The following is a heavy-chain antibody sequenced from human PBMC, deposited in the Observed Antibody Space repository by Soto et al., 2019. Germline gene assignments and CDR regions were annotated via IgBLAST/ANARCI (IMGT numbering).Heavy chain of an antibody. CDR3: LKDAPIDSIDD. CDR2: VSPTGDTV. Sequence: VQVVASGGGLVQPGRSLRLSCAVSGFRFEQYVMHWVRQAPGKGLGCVSTVSPTGDTVAYADSVEARFTVSTDNAKNSLYLQTNSLKGYDTASYYCLKDAPIDSIDDWGQGALVTGSS. D-gene: IGHD2-21*01. J-gene: IGHJ4*02. CDR1: GFRFEQYV. V-gene: IGHV3-9*01.